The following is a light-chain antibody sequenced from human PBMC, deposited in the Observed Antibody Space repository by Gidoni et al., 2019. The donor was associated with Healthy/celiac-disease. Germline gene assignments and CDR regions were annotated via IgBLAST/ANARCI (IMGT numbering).Light chain of an antibody. CDR1: QSISSY. V-gene: IGKV1-39*01. CDR3: QQSYNTPQLT. Sequence: DIQLTQSPSSLSASVGDSVTITCRASQSISSYLNWYQQKPGKAPKLLIYAASSLQSGVPSRLSGSGSGTDYTLPISSLLPQDFVTYYCQQSYNTPQLTFGGGTKVEIK. J-gene: IGKJ4*01. CDR2: AAS.